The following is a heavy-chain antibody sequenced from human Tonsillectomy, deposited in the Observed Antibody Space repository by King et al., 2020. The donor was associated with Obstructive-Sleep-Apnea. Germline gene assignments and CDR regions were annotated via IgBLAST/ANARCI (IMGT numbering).Heavy chain of an antibody. Sequence: VQLVESGGGLVQPGGSLKLSCAASGFTFSGSAMHWDRQASGKGLEWVGLIRSKANSYATAYAESVKGRFTISRDDSKNTAYLQMNSLKTEDTAVYYCTRRYYDSSGYPPFYYYGMDVWGQGTTVTVSS. V-gene: IGHV3-73*02. CDR2: IRSKANSYAT. CDR1: GFTFSGSA. J-gene: IGHJ6*02. D-gene: IGHD3-22*01. CDR3: TRRYYDSSGYPPFYYYGMDV.